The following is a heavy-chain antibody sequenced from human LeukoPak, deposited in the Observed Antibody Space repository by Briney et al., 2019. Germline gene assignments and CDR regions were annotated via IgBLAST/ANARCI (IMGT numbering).Heavy chain of an antibody. V-gene: IGHV4-59*01. CDR3: ARDYCSSTTCRSYYMDV. D-gene: IGHD2/OR15-2a*01. J-gene: IGHJ4*02. CDR2: ISNSDSTSYKTGST. CDR1: GDSISGYF. Sequence: SETLSLTCIVSGDSISGYFWTWIRQPPGKELEWIGFISNSDSTSYKTGSTSYNPSLKSRVSVSADTARNRLSLRLTSVTAADTAVYYCARDYCSSTTCRSYYMDVWGQGTLVTVSS.